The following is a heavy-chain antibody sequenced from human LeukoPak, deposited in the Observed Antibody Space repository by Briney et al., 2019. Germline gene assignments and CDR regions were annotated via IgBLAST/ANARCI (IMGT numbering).Heavy chain of an antibody. CDR1: GFIFSSYG. Sequence: GWSLRLSCAATGFIFSSYGMHWLRQAPGKGLEGVAVISYDGSNKYYADFVKARFSISSDNSKNTEYLQINRMRDEETAVYYCVKGGPDCSLITCYYDWGQGTLVTVSS. D-gene: IGHD2-15*01. V-gene: IGHV3-30*18. CDR2: ISYDGSNK. J-gene: IGHJ4*02. CDR3: VKGGPDCSLITCYYD.